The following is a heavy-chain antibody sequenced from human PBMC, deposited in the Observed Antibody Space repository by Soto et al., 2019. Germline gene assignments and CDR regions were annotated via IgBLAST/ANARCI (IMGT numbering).Heavy chain of an antibody. CDR2: IYYSGST. J-gene: IGHJ3*02. V-gene: IGHV4-59*08. CDR1: GGSISSYY. Sequence: SETLSLTCTVSGGSISSYYWSWIRQPPGKGLEWIGYIYYSGSTNYNPSLKSRVTISVDTSKNQFPLKLSSVTAADTAVYYCARHPSGYADDACYIWGQGTMVTVS. CDR3: ARHPSGYADDACYI. D-gene: IGHD5-12*01.